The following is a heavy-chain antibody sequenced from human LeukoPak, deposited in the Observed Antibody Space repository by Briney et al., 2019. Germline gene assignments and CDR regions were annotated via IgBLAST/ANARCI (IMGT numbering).Heavy chain of an antibody. CDR1: GGSISSYY. D-gene: IGHD5-18*01. Sequence: PSETLSLTCTVSGGSISSYYWSWIRQPPGKGLEWIGYIFYSGSTNYNPSLKSRVTISVDTSKNQFSLKVSSVTAADTAVYYCARVQIGYSYGLFDSWGQGTLVTVSS. V-gene: IGHV4-59*01. CDR3: ARVQIGYSYGLFDS. J-gene: IGHJ4*02. CDR2: IFYSGST.